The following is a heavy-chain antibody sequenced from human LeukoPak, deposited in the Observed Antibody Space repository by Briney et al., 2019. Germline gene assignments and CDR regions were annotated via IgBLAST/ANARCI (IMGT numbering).Heavy chain of an antibody. V-gene: IGHV1-46*01. CDR1: GYTFTSYY. J-gene: IGHJ3*02. CDR2: INPSGGST. Sequence: GASVKVSCKASGYTFTSYYMHWVRQAPGQGLEWMGIINPSGGSTSYAQKFQGRVTMTRDTSTSTVYMELSSLRSEDTAVYYCARVGGGRGANYAFDIWGQGTMVTVSS. CDR3: ARVGGGRGANYAFDI. D-gene: IGHD1-26*01.